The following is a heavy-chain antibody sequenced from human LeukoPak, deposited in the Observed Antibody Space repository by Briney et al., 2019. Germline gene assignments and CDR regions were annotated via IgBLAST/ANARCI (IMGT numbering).Heavy chain of an antibody. CDR2: VSNDGNIQ. V-gene: IGHV3-30-3*01. J-gene: IGHJ3*01. D-gene: IGHD3-10*01. CDR3: ARGPDPVVRGPRRAFDL. Sequence: GGSLRLSCAASGFTFTYYAMHWVRQAPGKGLHWVAVVSNDGNIQDYTDSVKGRFIIPRDDSKNTVYLQMNSLTVDDTAMYYCARGPDPVVRGPRRAFDLWGQGTMVTVSS. CDR1: GFTFTYYA.